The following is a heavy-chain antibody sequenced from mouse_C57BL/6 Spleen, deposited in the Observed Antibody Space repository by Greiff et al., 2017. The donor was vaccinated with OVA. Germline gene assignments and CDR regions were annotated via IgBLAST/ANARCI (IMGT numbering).Heavy chain of an antibody. Sequence: VQLQQSGPELVKPGASVKISCKASGYTFTDYYMNWVKQSHGKSLEWIGDINPNNGGTSYNQKFKGKATLTVDKSSSTAYMELRSLTSEDSAVYYCARAHYYGSSYGVYWGQGTTLTVSS. CDR3: ARAHYYGSSYGVY. CDR1: GYTFTDYY. V-gene: IGHV1-26*01. J-gene: IGHJ2*01. D-gene: IGHD1-1*01. CDR2: INPNNGGT.